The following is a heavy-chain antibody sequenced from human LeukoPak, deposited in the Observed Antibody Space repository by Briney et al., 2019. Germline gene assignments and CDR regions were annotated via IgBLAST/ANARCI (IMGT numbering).Heavy chain of an antibody. CDR3: AREYYYGSGSYRHNWFDP. V-gene: IGHV3-7*01. CDR2: IKQDGSEK. CDR1: GFTFSSYW. Sequence: GGSLRLSCAASGFTFSSYWMSWVRQAPGKGLEWVANIKQDGSEKYYVDSVKGRFTISRDNSKNTLYLQMNSLRAEDTAVYYCAREYYYGSGSYRHNWFDPWGQGTLVTVSS. D-gene: IGHD3-10*01. J-gene: IGHJ5*02.